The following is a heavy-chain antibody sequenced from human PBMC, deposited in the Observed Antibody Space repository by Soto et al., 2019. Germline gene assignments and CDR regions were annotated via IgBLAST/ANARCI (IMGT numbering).Heavy chain of an antibody. CDR3: ARSSSSSGP. J-gene: IGHJ4*02. CDR2: ISESGTNT. Sequence: EVQLLESGGSLVQPGGSLRLSCAASGFTFSSYAMSWVRQGPGKGLEWVSAISESGTNTYYADSVKGRFTISRDNSKSMLHLQMNSLRNEDTATYYCARSSSSSGPWGQGTLVSVSS. V-gene: IGHV3-23*01. CDR1: GFTFSSYA. D-gene: IGHD6-6*01.